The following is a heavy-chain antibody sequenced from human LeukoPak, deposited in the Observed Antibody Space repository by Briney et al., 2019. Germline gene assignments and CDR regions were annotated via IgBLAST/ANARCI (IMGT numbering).Heavy chain of an antibody. CDR2: INWNGGST. V-gene: IGHV3-20*04. Sequence: GGSLRLSCAASGFMFDDYGMSWVRQAPGKGLEWVSGINWNGGSTGYADSVKGRFTISRDKAKKSLYLQVNSLRAEDTALYYCARHAGGAATGDFDYWGQGTLVTVSS. CDR1: GFMFDDYG. J-gene: IGHJ4*02. CDR3: ARHAGGAATGDFDY. D-gene: IGHD6-13*01.